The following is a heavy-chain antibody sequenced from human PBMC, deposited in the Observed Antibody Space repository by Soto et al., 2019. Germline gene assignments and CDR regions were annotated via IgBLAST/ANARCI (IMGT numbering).Heavy chain of an antibody. Sequence: ASVKVSCKASGYTFTSYGISWVRQAPGQGLEWMGWISAYNGNTNYAQKLQGRVTMTTDTSTSTAYMELRSLRSDDTAVYYCARDRIIAAAGTGKDYWGQGTLVTVSS. D-gene: IGHD6-13*01. V-gene: IGHV1-18*04. CDR1: GYTFTSYG. J-gene: IGHJ4*02. CDR2: ISAYNGNT. CDR3: ARDRIIAAAGTGKDY.